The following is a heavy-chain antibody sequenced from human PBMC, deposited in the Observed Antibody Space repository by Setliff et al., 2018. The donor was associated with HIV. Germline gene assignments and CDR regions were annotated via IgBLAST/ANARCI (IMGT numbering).Heavy chain of an antibody. CDR2: ISHVGKT. CDR3: VRIRWFDL. Sequence: PSETLSLTCAVSGDSVSGYYWSWIRQPPGKGLEWLASISHVGKTFYNPSLRSRVTISVDTSNNQFFLHLNSVTAADTATYYCVRIRWFDLWGQGTLVTVSS. V-gene: IGHV4-38-2*01. CDR1: GDSVSGYY. D-gene: IGHD3-3*02. J-gene: IGHJ5*02.